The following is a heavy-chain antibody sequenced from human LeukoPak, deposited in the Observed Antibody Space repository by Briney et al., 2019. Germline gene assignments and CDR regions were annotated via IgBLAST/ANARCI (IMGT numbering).Heavy chain of an antibody. J-gene: IGHJ5*02. V-gene: IGHV4-34*01. CDR3: ARGRHGRELQEPANWFDP. CDR1: GGSFSGYY. CDR2: INHSGST. Sequence: SETLSLTCAVYGGSFSGYYWSWIRQPPGKGLEWIGEINHSGSTNYNPSLKSRVTISVDTSKNQFSLKLSSVTAADTAVYYCARGRHGRELQEPANWFDPWGQGTLVTVSS. D-gene: IGHD4-11*01.